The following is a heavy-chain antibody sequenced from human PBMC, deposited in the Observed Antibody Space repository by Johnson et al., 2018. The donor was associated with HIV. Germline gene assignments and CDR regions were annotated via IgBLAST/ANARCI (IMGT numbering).Heavy chain of an antibody. CDR2: ISYDGSNK. CDR1: GFTFSSYA. CDR3: ARGGSRTTIFGVDINMGAFDI. V-gene: IGHV3-30*14. Sequence: QVQLVESGGGVVQPGRSLRLSCAASGFTFSSYAMHWVRQAPGKGLEWVAVISYDGSNKYYADSVKGRFTISREDAKNYLYLQMNSLRAGDTAVNYCARGGSRTTIFGVDINMGAFDIWGQGTMVTVSS. J-gene: IGHJ3*02. D-gene: IGHD3-3*01.